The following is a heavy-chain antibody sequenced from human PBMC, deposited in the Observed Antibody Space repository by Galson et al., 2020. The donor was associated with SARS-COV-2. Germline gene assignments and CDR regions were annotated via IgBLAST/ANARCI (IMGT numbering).Heavy chain of an antibody. D-gene: IGHD4-17*01. Sequence: SETLSLTCVVYGGSFYAYYWTWLRQPPGKGLEWIGEIDHGGSTNYNPSLKSRVTISVDTSKNQFSLKLSSVTAADTAVYYCARRYYGGNTPPVYWGQGALVTVSS. CDR2: IDHGGST. CDR1: GGSFYAYY. CDR3: ARRYYGGNTPPVY. J-gene: IGHJ4*02. V-gene: IGHV4-34*01.